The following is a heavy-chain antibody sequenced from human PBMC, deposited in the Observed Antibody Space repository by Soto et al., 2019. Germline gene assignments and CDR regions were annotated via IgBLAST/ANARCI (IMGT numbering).Heavy chain of an antibody. CDR1: GGSIRGSSHY. CDR3: SGRPLSWFDP. CDR2: IYYSGTT. J-gene: IGHJ5*02. Sequence: QLQLQESGPGLVKPSETLSLICTVSGGSIRGSSHYWGWIRQPPGKGLEWIGSIYYSGTTYYNPSLKSRVTISVDTSRNHFSLHLSSVTAADTAVYYCSGRPLSWFDPWGQGTLVTVSS. V-gene: IGHV4-39*02.